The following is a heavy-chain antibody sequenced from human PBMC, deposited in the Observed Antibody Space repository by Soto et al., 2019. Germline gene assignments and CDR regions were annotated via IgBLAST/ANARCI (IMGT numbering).Heavy chain of an antibody. V-gene: IGHV3-7*02. J-gene: IGHJ4*02. Sequence: EVQLVESGGGLVQPGGSLRLSCAASGFTFSSYWMTWVRQAPGKGLEWVANIKQDGSEKYYVDSVKGRFTISRDNAKDSLFLQMNSLRAEDTAVYYCATHPYRSGWYSWGQGTLVTVSS. CDR1: GFTFSSYW. D-gene: IGHD6-13*01. CDR2: IKQDGSEK. CDR3: ATHPYRSGWYS.